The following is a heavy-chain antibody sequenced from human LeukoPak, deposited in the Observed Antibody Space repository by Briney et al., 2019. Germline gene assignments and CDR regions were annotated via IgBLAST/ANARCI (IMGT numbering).Heavy chain of an antibody. CDR1: GFTFSRYG. J-gene: IGHJ4*02. Sequence: GGSLRLSCAASGFTFSRYGMHWVRQAPGKGLEWVTAISYDGSNKYYADSVKGRFTISRDNSKNTLYVQMNSLRAEDMAVYYCASSTPGWLQRPIDCWGQGTLVTVSS. V-gene: IGHV3-30*04. D-gene: IGHD5-24*01. CDR2: ISYDGSNK. CDR3: ASSTPGWLQRPIDC.